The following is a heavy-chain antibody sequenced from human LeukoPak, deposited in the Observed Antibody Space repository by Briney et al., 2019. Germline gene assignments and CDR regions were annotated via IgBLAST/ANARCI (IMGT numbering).Heavy chain of an antibody. CDR2: VYYTGRT. D-gene: IGHD4-17*01. CDR1: GGFISSVESY. V-gene: IGHV4-30-4*01. J-gene: IGHJ2*01. Sequence: SETLSLTCTVSGGFISSVESYWTWIRQTPGRGLEWIGYVYYTGRTHSNPSLKSRVSMSLDTSKNQFSLNLNSVTAADTAVYYCTRDPTVTKGGDWFFDLWGRGTLVTVSS. CDR3: TRDPTVTKGGDWFFDL.